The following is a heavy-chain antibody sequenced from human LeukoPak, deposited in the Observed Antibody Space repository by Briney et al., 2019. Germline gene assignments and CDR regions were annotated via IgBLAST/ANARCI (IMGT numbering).Heavy chain of an antibody. Sequence: SETLSLTCAVYGGSFSGYYWSWIRQPPGKGLEWIGEINHSGSTNYNPSLKRRVTISVDTSKNQFSLKLSSVTAADTAVYYCATNWGFDLWGRGTLVTVSS. CDR3: ATNWGFDL. J-gene: IGHJ2*01. CDR1: GGSFSGYY. V-gene: IGHV4-34*01. CDR2: INHSGST.